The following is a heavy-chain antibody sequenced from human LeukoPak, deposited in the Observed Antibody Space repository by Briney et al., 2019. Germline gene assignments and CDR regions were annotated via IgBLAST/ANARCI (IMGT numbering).Heavy chain of an antibody. D-gene: IGHD6-19*01. J-gene: IGHJ4*02. V-gene: IGHV4-38-2*01. CDR2: IYHSGST. Sequence: SETLSLTCAVSGYSISSGYYWGWIRQPPGKGLEWIGSIYHSGSTYYNPSLKSRVTISVDTSKNQFSLKLSSVTAADTAVYYCARSPMAVAGPFDYWSQGTLVTVSS. CDR1: GYSISSGYY. CDR3: ARSPMAVAGPFDY.